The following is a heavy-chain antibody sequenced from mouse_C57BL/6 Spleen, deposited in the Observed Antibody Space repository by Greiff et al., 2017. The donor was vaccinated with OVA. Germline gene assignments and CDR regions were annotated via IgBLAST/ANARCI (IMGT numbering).Heavy chain of an antibody. CDR3: ARDLYGNAMDY. V-gene: IGHV5-16*01. D-gene: IGHD1-1*02. CDR2: INYDGSST. J-gene: IGHJ4*01. CDR1: GFTFSDYY. Sequence: EVQLVESEGGLVQPGSSMKLSCTASGFTFSDYYMAWVRQVPEKGLEWVANINYDGSSTYYLDSLKSRFIISRDNAKNILYLQMSSLKSEDTATYYCARDLYGNAMDYWGQGTSVTVSS.